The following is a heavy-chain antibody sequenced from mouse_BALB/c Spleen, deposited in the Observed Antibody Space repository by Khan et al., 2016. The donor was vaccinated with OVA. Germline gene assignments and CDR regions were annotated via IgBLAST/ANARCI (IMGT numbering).Heavy chain of an antibody. Sequence: QVQLQQPGAELVRPGASVKLSCEASGYTFTSYWMNWVKQSPEQGLEWIGRIDPYDSETPYNQNFKDKARLTVDKSSSTAYMQLSILTAEDSAVYYCARSPFAYWGQGTLVTVSA. V-gene: IGHV1-52*01. J-gene: IGHJ3*01. CDR3: ARSPFAY. CDR1: GYTFTSYW. CDR2: IDPYDSET.